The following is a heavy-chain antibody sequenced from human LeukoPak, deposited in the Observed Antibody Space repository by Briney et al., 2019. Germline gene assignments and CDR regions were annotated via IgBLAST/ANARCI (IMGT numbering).Heavy chain of an antibody. CDR2: IYTSGNT. CDR1: GVSISSGSYY. V-gene: IGHV4-61*02. J-gene: IGHJ6*02. D-gene: IGHD2-15*01. Sequence: SETLSLTCSVSGVSISSGSYYWSWLGQPAGKGLEWIGRIYTSGNTNYNPSLNSLTTITVDTSKNQYYLQLSSVTAADTAVYDCARGTPRVVVAATYGMDVWGQGTTVTVSS. CDR3: ARGTPRVVVAATYGMDV.